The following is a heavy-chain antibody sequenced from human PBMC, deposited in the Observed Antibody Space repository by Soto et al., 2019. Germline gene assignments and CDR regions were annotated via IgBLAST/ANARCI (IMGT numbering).Heavy chain of an antibody. CDR1: EFTFSDYW. CDR3: GRAPSLHWGDLSLDY. CDR2: IKHEGSET. D-gene: IGHD3-16*02. J-gene: IGHJ4*02. Sequence: GGSLRLSCAASEFTFSDYWMHWVRQAPGEGPEWVSNIKHEGSETNYVDSVKGRFTISRDNAKNSLYLQMNRLRAKDPAVYYCGRAPSLHWGDLSLDYWGQGTRVTVSS. V-gene: IGHV3-7*01.